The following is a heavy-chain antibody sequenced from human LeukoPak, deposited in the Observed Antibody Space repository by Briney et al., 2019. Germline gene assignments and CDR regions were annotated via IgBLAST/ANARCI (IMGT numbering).Heavy chain of an antibody. CDR2: ITNSGTTI. CDR3: ARDGHYDILTGYFQD. V-gene: IGHV3-11*01. CDR1: GFTFTDYY. Sequence: GDSLRLSCAASGFTFTDYYMSWIRQAPGKGLEWVSYITNSGTTIYYADSVKGRFTISRDNAKNSLYLQMNSLRAEDTAVYYCARDGHYDILTGYFQDWGQGTLVTVSS. D-gene: IGHD3-9*01. J-gene: IGHJ1*01.